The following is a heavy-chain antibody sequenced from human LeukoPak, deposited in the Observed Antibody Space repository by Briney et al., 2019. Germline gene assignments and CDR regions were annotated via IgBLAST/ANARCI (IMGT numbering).Heavy chain of an antibody. V-gene: IGHV3-7*01. CDR2: IKQDGSEK. D-gene: IGHD3-22*01. CDR3: ARGGHGYYDSSGYY. Sequence: GGSLRLSCAASGFTFSSYWMSWVRQAPGKGLEWVANIKQDGSEKYYVDSVKGRFTISRDNAKNSLYLQMNSLRAEDTAVYYCARGGHGYYDSSGYYWGQGTLVTVSS. J-gene: IGHJ4*02. CDR1: GFTFSSYW.